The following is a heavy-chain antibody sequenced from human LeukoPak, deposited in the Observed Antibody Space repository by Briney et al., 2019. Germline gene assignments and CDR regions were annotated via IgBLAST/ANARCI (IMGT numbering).Heavy chain of an antibody. CDR3: ARPVQLWFFDY. Sequence: SETLSLTCAVSGYSISSGYYWGCIRQPPGKGLEWIGSIYHSGSTYYNPSLKSRVTISVDTSKNQFSLRLSSVTAADSAVDCWARPVQLWFFDYWGQGTLVTVSS. V-gene: IGHV4-38-2*01. CDR1: GYSISSGYY. J-gene: IGHJ4*02. CDR2: IYHSGST. D-gene: IGHD5-18*01.